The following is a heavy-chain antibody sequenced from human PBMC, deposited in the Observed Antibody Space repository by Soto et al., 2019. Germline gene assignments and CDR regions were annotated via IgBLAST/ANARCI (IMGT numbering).Heavy chain of an antibody. CDR3: AKESSSWYRGSAFDI. Sequence: GGSLRLSCAASGFTFSSYGMHWVRQAPGKGLEWVAVISYDGSNKYYADSVKGRFTISRDNSKNTLYLQMNSLRAEDTAVYYCAKESSSWYRGSAFDIWGQGTMVTVSS. V-gene: IGHV3-30*18. D-gene: IGHD6-13*01. CDR1: GFTFSSYG. J-gene: IGHJ3*02. CDR2: ISYDGSNK.